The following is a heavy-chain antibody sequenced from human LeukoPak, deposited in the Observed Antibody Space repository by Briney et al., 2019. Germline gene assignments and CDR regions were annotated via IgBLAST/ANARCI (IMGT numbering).Heavy chain of an antibody. CDR1: RGTFSSYA. Sequence: GASVKVSCKASRGTFSSYAISWARQAPGQGLEWMGRIIPILGIANYAQKFQGRVTITADKSTSTAYMELSSLRSEDTAVYYCAREVVITSYYFDYWGQGTLVTVSS. V-gene: IGHV1-69*04. CDR2: IIPILGIA. J-gene: IGHJ4*02. CDR3: AREVVITSYYFDY. D-gene: IGHD3-22*01.